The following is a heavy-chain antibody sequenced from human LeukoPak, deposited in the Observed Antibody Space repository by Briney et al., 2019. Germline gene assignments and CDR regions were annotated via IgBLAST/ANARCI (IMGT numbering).Heavy chain of an antibody. CDR3: AKGGTSIADAFDY. J-gene: IGHJ4*02. CDR2: INDDGSIT. CDR1: GFTFRTYW. D-gene: IGHD6-6*01. Sequence: GGSLRLSCAVSGFTFRTYWMHWVRQVPGEGLVWVSRINDDGSITNYADSVKGRFSISRDNAKNTLYLQMNGLRAEDTAVYYCAKGGTSIADAFDYWGQGTLVTVSS. V-gene: IGHV3-74*01.